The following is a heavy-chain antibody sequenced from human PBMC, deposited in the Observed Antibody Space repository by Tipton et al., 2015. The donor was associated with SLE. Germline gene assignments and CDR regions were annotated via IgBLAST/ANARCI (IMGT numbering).Heavy chain of an antibody. CDR3: AGHSYYYESSGYWGNWFDP. D-gene: IGHD3-22*01. CDR1: GGSISSSSYY. J-gene: IGHJ5*02. Sequence: TLSLTCTVSGGSISSSSYYWGWIRQPPGKGLEWIGSIYYSGSTYYNPSLKSRVTISVDTSKNQFSLKLSSVTAADTAVYYCAGHSYYYESSGYWGNWFDPWGQGALVTVSS. CDR2: IYYSGST. V-gene: IGHV4-39*01.